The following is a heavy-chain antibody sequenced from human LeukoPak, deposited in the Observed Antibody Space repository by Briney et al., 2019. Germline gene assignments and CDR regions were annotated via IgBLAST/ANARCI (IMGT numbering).Heavy chain of an antibody. CDR3: ARGVTDAYYDILTGYYRGRKGYFDY. Sequence: ASVKVSCKASGYTFTGYYMHWVRQAPGQGLEWMGWINPNSGGTNYAQKFQGWVTMTRDTSISTAYMELSRLRSDDTAVYYCARGVTDAYYDILTGYYRGRKGYFDYWGQGTLVTVSS. CDR2: INPNSGGT. V-gene: IGHV1-2*04. D-gene: IGHD3-9*01. CDR1: GYTFTGYY. J-gene: IGHJ4*02.